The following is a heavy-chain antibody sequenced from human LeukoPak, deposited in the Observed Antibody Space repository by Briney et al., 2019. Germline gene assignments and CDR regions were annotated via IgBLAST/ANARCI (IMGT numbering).Heavy chain of an antibody. D-gene: IGHD4-17*01. J-gene: IGHJ5*02. CDR1: GGTFSSYA. Sequence: GSSVKVSCKASGGTFSSYAISWVRQAPGQGLEWMGGIIPIFGTANYAQKFQGRVTITTDESTSTVYMELSSLRSEDTAVYYCARDYGDYQNWFDPWGQGTLVTVSS. CDR3: ARDYGDYQNWFDP. V-gene: IGHV1-69*05. CDR2: IIPIFGTA.